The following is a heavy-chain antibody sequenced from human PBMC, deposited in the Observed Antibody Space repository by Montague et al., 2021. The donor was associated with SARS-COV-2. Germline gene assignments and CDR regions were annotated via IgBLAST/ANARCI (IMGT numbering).Heavy chain of an antibody. V-gene: IGHV4-34*01. J-gene: IGHJ6*02. D-gene: IGHD3-10*01. Sequence: SETLSLTCAVYGGSFSGHYWSWIRQPPGKGLEWIGEIIHSGGTNYNPSLKSRVTISVDTSKNQFSLKLSSVTAANTAVYYCARGNSHYYGSGSYYAHYYGMDVWGQGTTVTVSS. CDR1: GGSFSGHY. CDR3: ARGNSHYYGSGSYYAHYYGMDV. CDR2: IIHSGGT.